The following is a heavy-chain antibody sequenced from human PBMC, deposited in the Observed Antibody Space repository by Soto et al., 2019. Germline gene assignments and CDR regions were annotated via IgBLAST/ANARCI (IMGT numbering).Heavy chain of an antibody. CDR2: VSGGGGTT. CDR1: GFTLNSYG. Sequence: GGSLTLSCAASGFTLNSYGMTWVRQAPGKGPEWVASVSGGGGTTYYAESAKGRFSISRDHSKNTMYLQMNSLRAEDTAIYFCGKDPNGFYVGAFDFWGQGTLVTVSS. CDR3: GKDPNGFYVGAFDF. D-gene: IGHD3-16*01. J-gene: IGHJ3*01. V-gene: IGHV3-23*01.